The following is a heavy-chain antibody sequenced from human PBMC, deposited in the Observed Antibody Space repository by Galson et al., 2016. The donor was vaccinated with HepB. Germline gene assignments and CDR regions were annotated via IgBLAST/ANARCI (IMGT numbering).Heavy chain of an antibody. J-gene: IGHJ4*02. V-gene: IGHV3-23*01. CDR3: AKGGAYDS. CDR1: GFTFSSSS. CDR2: ISGDGDNT. Sequence: SLRLSCAASGFTFSSSSMSWVRQAPGKGLEWVSAISGDGDNTYYTDSVKDRFTISKDNSKNTLYLQVSSLRAEDTAVYYCAKGGAYDSWGQGTLVTVSS.